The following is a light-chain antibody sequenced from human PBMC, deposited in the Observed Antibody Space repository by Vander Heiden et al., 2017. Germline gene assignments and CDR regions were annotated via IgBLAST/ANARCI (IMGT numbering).Light chain of an antibody. CDR1: QSISSW. Sequence: DIQMTQSPSTLSASVGDRVTITCRASQSISSWLAWYQQKPGKAPKLLIYDASSLESGVPSRFSGSGSGTEFTLTISSRQPDDFATYYCQQYNSYSPYTFGQGTKLXIK. CDR2: DAS. CDR3: QQYNSYSPYT. J-gene: IGKJ2*01. V-gene: IGKV1-5*01.